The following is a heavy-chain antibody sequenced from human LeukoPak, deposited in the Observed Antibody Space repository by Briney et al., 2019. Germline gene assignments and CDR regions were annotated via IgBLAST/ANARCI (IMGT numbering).Heavy chain of an antibody. Sequence: GGSLRLSCAASGFTFSSYWMSWVRQAPGKGLEWVANIKPDGSEKYCVDSVKGRFTISRDNAKKSLYLQMNSLRAEDAAVYYCARGDFNDYGDYVDAFEIWGQGTMVTVSA. CDR1: GFTFSSYW. CDR2: IKPDGSEK. CDR3: ARGDFNDYGDYVDAFEI. J-gene: IGHJ3*02. V-gene: IGHV3-7*01. D-gene: IGHD4-17*01.